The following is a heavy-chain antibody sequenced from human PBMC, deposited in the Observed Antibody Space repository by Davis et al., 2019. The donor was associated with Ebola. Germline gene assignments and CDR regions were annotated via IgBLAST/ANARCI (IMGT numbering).Heavy chain of an antibody. D-gene: IGHD6-13*01. Sequence: LRLSCAISGDSVAGGSGGWNWIRQSPSRGFEWLGRTYYSSKWYNDYEVSVKSRITINQDTSKNQFSLQLNFVTPEDAAVYYCARISWVSRGMDVWGKGTTVTVSS. CDR3: ARISWVSRGMDV. CDR2: TYYSSKWYN. V-gene: IGHV6-1*01. CDR1: GDSVAGGSGG. J-gene: IGHJ6*04.